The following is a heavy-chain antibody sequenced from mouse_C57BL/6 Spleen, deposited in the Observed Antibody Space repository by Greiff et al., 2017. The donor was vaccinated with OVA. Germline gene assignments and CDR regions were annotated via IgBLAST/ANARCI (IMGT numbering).Heavy chain of an antibody. Sequence: VKLQESGAELVKPGASVKISCKASGYAFSSYWMNWVKQRPGKGLEWIGQIYPGDGDTNYNGKFKGKATLTADKSSSTAYMQLSSLTSEDSAVYFCARCTVVAHDYWGQGTTLTVSS. V-gene: IGHV1-80*01. CDR1: GYAFSSYW. D-gene: IGHD1-1*01. J-gene: IGHJ2*01. CDR3: ARCTVVAHDY. CDR2: IYPGDGDT.